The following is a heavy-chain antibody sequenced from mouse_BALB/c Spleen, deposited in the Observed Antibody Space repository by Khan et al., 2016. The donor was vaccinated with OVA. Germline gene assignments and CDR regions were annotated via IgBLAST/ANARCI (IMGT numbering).Heavy chain of an antibody. J-gene: IGHJ3*01. CDR2: IYPRSGNT. D-gene: IGHD1-2*01. CDR3: ARRSYFGYTFAY. CDR1: GYTFTDYY. V-gene: IGHV1-77*01. Sequence: QVQLKQPGAELARPGASVKLSCKASGYTFTDYYINWVKQRTGQGLEWIGEIYPRSGNTYYNEKFKGKATLTVDKSSSIAYMQLSSLTSEDSAVYFCARRSYFGYTFAYWGQGTLVTVSA.